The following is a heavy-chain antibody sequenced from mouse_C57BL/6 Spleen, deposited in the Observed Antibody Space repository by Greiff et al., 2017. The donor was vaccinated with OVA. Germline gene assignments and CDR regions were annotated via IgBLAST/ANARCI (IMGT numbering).Heavy chain of an antibody. D-gene: IGHD2-3*01. J-gene: IGHJ4*01. CDR3: ARGDDGYYRGGAMDY. CDR2: IYPGDGDT. Sequence: QVQLQQSGAELVKPGASVKISCKASGYAFSSYWMNWVKQRPGKGLEWIGQIYPGDGDTNYNGKFTGKATLTADKSSSTAYMQLSSLTSEDSAVYFCARGDDGYYRGGAMDYWGQGTSVTVSS. CDR1: GYAFSSYW. V-gene: IGHV1-80*01.